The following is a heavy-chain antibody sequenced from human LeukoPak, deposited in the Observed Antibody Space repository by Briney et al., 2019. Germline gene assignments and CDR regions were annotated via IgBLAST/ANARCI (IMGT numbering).Heavy chain of an antibody. CDR1: GYTFTSYY. J-gene: IGHJ5*02. CDR3: ARDSALAGYCSSTSCYGPWFDP. CDR2: INPSGGST. D-gene: IGHD2-2*01. V-gene: IGHV1-46*01. Sequence: ASVKVSCKASGYTFTSYYMHWVRQALGQGLEWMGIINPSGGSTSYAQKFQGRVTMTRDTSTSTVYMELSSLRSEDTAVYYCARDSALAGYCSSTSCYGPWFDPWGQGTLVTVSS.